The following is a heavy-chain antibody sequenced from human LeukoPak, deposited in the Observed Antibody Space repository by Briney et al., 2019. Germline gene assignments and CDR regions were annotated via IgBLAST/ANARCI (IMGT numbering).Heavy chain of an antibody. CDR1: GGSISNKY. CDR3: ARDWGVGGRPGYMDV. V-gene: IGHV4-59*01. D-gene: IGHD6-6*01. J-gene: IGHJ6*03. CDR2: IYYSGNT. Sequence: TSEALSLTCTVSGGSISNKYWSWIRQPPGKGLEWIGYIYYSGNTNYNPSLKSRVTILVDTSKNQVSLKLSSVTAADTAVYFCARDWGVGGRPGYMDVWGKGTTVTVSS.